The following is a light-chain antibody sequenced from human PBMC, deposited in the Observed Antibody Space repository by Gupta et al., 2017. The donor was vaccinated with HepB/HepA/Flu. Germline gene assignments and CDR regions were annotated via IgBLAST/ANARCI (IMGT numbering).Light chain of an antibody. CDR3: HQYNNWPLT. Sequence: EVVMTPSPATLSVSPGERATLSCRASQSISSNLAWYQQKPGQAPRLLIYGASTRATGIPARFSGSGSGTEFTFTISSLQSEDFGVYYCHQYNNWPLTFGGGTKVQIK. V-gene: IGKV3-15*01. CDR2: GAS. CDR1: QSISSN. J-gene: IGKJ4*01.